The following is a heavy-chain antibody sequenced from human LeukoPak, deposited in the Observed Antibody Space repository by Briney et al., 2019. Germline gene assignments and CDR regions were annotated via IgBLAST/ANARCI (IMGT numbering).Heavy chain of an antibody. CDR3: AKAHNLYSSSWYPPWFDP. D-gene: IGHD6-13*01. Sequence: GGSLRLSCAASGFTVSSNYMSWVRQAPGKGLEWVSGISWNSGSIGYADSVKGRFTISRDNAKNSLYLQMNSLRAEDTALYYCAKAHNLYSSSWYPPWFDPWGQGTLVTVSS. J-gene: IGHJ5*02. CDR2: ISWNSGSI. CDR1: GFTVSSNY. V-gene: IGHV3-9*01.